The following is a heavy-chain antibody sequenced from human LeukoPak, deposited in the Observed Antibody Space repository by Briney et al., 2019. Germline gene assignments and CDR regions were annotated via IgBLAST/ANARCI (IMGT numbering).Heavy chain of an antibody. J-gene: IGHJ5*02. Sequence: GGSLRLSCAASGITFGNNWMHWVRQGPGKGLVWISRINSDGGGAIYADSVKGRFTVSRDNAKNTLYLQMNSLRVEDTAVYYCARDDPHNWFDTWGQGTLVTVSS. CDR1: GITFGNNW. V-gene: IGHV3-74*01. CDR2: INSDGGGA. CDR3: ARDDPHNWFDT.